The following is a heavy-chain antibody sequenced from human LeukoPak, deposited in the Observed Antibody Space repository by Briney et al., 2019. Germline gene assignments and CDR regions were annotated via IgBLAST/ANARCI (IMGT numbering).Heavy chain of an antibody. J-gene: IGHJ4*02. D-gene: IGHD2-15*01. Sequence: GGSLRLSCAASGFTVSNKYMSWVRQAPGKGLECVSVIFDGGNTYYADSVKGRFTISRDNSKNTLYLQVNSLRAEDTAVYYCARGGASELYYFDYWGQGTLVTVSS. V-gene: IGHV3-53*01. CDR3: ARGGASELYYFDY. CDR2: IFDGGNT. CDR1: GFTVSNKY.